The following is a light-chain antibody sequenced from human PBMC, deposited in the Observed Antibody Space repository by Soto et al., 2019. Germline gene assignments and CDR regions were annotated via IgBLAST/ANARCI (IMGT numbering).Light chain of an antibody. CDR1: QNISSY. Sequence: DIQMTQSPSSLSASVGDRVTITCRASQNISSYLNWYQKKPGKAPKLLIYAASSLQRVVPSRFSGSGSGTDFTLTISSLQPEDFANYYCQQSYSTSRTFGQGTKLEIK. CDR3: QQSYSTSRT. V-gene: IGKV1-39*01. CDR2: AAS. J-gene: IGKJ2*01.